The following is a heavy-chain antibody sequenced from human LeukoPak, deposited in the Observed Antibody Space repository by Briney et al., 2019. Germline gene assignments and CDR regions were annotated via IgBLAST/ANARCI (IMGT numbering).Heavy chain of an antibody. D-gene: IGHD6-6*01. J-gene: IGHJ3*02. CDR1: GGSISSGSYY. CDR2: IYTSGST. CDR3: ARDSGIAAHDAFDI. Sequence: PSETLSLTGTVSGGSISSGSYYWSWIRQPAGKGLEWIGRIYTSGSTNYNPSLKSRVTISVDTSKNQFSLKLSSVTAADTAVYYCARDSGIAAHDAFDIWGQGTMVTVSS. V-gene: IGHV4-61*02.